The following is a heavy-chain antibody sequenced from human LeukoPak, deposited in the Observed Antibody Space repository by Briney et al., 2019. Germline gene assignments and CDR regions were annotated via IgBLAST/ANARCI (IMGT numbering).Heavy chain of an antibody. D-gene: IGHD6-13*01. CDR3: ARVFAGPEYSSSWGLSPRDAFDI. CDR2: ISAYNGDT. V-gene: IGHV1-18*01. CDR1: GYTFISNG. J-gene: IGHJ3*02. Sequence: ASVKVSCKASGYTFISNGITWVRQAPGQGLEWMGWISAYNGDTNYAQKLQGRVTMTTDTSTSTAYMELRSLRSDDTAVYYCARVFAGPEYSSSWGLSPRDAFDIWGQGTMVTVSS.